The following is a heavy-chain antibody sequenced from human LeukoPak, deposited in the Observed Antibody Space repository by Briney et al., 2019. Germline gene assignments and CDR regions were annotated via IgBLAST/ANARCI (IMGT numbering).Heavy chain of an antibody. CDR1: GFTFSSYS. D-gene: IGHD1-26*01. V-gene: IGHV3-74*01. Sequence: GGSLRLSCAASGFTFSSYSMNWVRQAPGKGLVWVSRINTDGSSTNYADSVKGRFTISRDNAKNSLYLQMNSLRAEDTAVYYCARDGEWELLAKGTFDYWGQGTLVTVSS. CDR3: ARDGEWELLAKGTFDY. CDR2: INTDGSST. J-gene: IGHJ4*02.